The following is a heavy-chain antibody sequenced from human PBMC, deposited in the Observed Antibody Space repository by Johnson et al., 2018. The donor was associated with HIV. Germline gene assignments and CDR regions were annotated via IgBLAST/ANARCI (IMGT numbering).Heavy chain of an antibody. D-gene: IGHD3-22*01. J-gene: IGHJ3*02. CDR2: ISYDGSNK. CDR3: AREYYYDSSGYNAFDI. CDR1: GFTFSSYA. Sequence: QVQLVESGGGVVQPGRSLRLSCAASGFTFSSYAMHWVRQAPGKGLEWVAVISYDGSNKYYADSVKGRFTISRDNAKNTLYLQMNSPRAEDTAVYYCAREYYYDSSGYNAFDIWGQGTMVTVSS. V-gene: IGHV3-30*04.